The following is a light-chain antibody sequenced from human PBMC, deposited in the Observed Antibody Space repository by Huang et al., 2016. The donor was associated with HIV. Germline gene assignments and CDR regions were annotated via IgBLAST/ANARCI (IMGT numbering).Light chain of an antibody. CDR3: QQTYSAPVT. CDR1: PRISSY. Sequence: DIQVTQSPSSLSASVGDRVNITCRTSPRISSYLSWYQQKIGKGPKLLIYSSTVLQSGVPSRFTGSGSGTDFTLTINSLQPEDFATYYCQQTYSAPVTFGGGTRVEIK. J-gene: IGKJ4*01. V-gene: IGKV1-39*01. CDR2: SST.